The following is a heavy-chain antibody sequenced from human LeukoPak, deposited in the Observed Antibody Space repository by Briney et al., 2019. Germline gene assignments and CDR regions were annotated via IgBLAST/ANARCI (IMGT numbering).Heavy chain of an antibody. D-gene: IGHD1-7*01. CDR1: GYSISSGFY. V-gene: IGHV4-38-2*02. CDR3: ARAPPYNWNYQFDP. Sequence: PSETLSLTCTVSGYSISSGFYWGWIRQPPGKGLEWIGSIYHSGSTYYNPSLKSRVTISVDTSKNQFSLKLSSVTAADTAVYYCARAPPYNWNYQFDPWGQGTLVTVSS. CDR2: IYHSGST. J-gene: IGHJ5*02.